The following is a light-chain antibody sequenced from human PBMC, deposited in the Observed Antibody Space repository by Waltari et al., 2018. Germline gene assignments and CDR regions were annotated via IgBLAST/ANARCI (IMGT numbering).Light chain of an antibody. J-gene: IGLJ2*01. Sequence: NSLLTQPHSVSESPGKTVTISCTRTSDSIASHYVQVYQQRPGSAPTTVIFEDNQRPSGVPDRFSASIDTSSNSASLTISVLKTEDEALYYCQSYDSDEGVVFGGGTKLTVL. CDR1: SDSIASHY. CDR3: QSYDSDEGVV. V-gene: IGLV6-57*03. CDR2: EDN.